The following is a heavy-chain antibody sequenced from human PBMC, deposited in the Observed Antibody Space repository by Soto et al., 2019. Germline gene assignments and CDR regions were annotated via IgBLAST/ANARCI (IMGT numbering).Heavy chain of an antibody. V-gene: IGHV3-48*01. CDR2: ISSSSTTI. D-gene: IGHD6-13*01. CDR1: GFTFSSYS. CDR3: ARELRGSSWHLDY. J-gene: IGHJ4*02. Sequence: GGSLRLSCAASGFTFSSYSMNWVRQAPGKGLEWVSYISSSSTTIYYADSVKGRFTISRDNGKNSLYLQMNSLRAEDMAVYYCARELRGSSWHLDYWGQGTLVTVSS.